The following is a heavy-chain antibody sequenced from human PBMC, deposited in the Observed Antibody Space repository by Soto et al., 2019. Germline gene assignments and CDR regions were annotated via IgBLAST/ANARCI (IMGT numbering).Heavy chain of an antibody. D-gene: IGHD6-6*01. CDR1: GYTFTSYY. CDR3: ATCIAARRDAFDI. Sequence: VSVKVSCKASGYTFTSYYMHWVRQAPGQGLEWMGIINPSGGSTSYAQKFQGRVTMTRDTSTSTVYMELSSLRSEDTAVYYCATCIAARRDAFDIWGQGTMVTVSS. J-gene: IGHJ3*02. CDR2: INPSGGST. V-gene: IGHV1-46*01.